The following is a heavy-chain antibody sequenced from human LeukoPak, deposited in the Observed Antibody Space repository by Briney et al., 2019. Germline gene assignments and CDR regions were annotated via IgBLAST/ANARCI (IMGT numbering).Heavy chain of an antibody. CDR3: AKDLGDYYDSSGYYRGYFQH. J-gene: IGHJ1*01. V-gene: IGHV3-23*01. D-gene: IGHD3-22*01. CDR2: ISANGGRT. CDR1: GLTFSGYV. Sequence: GGSLRLSCAASGLTFSGYVMSWARQAPGKGLEWAAAISANGGRTYYTESVKGHFTISRDNSKNTLYLQMNSVRADDTAVYYCAKDLGDYYDSSGYYRGYFQHWGQGTLVTVSS.